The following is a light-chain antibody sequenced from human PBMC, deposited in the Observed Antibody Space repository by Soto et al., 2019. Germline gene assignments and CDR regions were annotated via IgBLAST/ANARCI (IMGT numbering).Light chain of an antibody. J-gene: IGKJ2*01. CDR3: HQYGSSPPYT. V-gene: IGKV3-20*01. CDR1: QSINNNY. CDR2: GSS. Sequence: EVVLTQSPGTLSLSPGERATLSCRGSQSINNNYLAWSQQRPGQAPRLLLYGSSDRATGIPDRFSGSGSGTDFTLTISRLEPEDFAVYYCHQYGSSPPYTFGQGTKLEI.